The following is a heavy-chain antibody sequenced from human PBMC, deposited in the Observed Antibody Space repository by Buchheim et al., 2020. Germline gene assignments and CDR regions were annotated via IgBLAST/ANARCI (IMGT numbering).Heavy chain of an antibody. Sequence: QVQLQQWGAGLLKPSETLSLTCAVYGGSFSGYYWSWIRQPPGKGLEWIGEINHSGSTNYNPSLKSRVTISVDTSKNQFSLKLSSVTAADTAVYYCARMSSGWYVHDGFDYWGQGTL. V-gene: IGHV4-34*01. D-gene: IGHD6-19*01. J-gene: IGHJ4*02. CDR2: INHSGST. CDR3: ARMSSGWYVHDGFDY. CDR1: GGSFSGYY.